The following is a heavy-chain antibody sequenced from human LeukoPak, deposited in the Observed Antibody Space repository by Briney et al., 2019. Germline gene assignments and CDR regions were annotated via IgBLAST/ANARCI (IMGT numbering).Heavy chain of an antibody. Sequence: GGSLRLSCAASGFTFSSYWMHWVRQAPGKGLVWVSRINSDGSSTSYADSVKGRFTISIDNAKNTLYLQMNSPRAEDTAVYYCARDHAHYYDSSGYYSLPDYWGQGTLVTVSS. CDR3: ARDHAHYYDSSGYYSLPDY. J-gene: IGHJ4*02. V-gene: IGHV3-74*01. CDR1: GFTFSSYW. CDR2: INSDGSST. D-gene: IGHD3-22*01.